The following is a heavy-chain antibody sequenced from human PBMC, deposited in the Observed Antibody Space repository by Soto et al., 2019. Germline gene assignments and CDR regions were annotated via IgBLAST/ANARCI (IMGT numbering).Heavy chain of an antibody. CDR1: GFTFSSNW. J-gene: IGHJ4*02. CDR2: LNSDGTSA. V-gene: IGHV3-74*01. D-gene: IGHD6-19*01. Sequence: EVQLVESGGGLVQPGGSLRLSCAGSGFTFSSNWMHWVRQDPGKGLVWVSRLNSDGTSASYADSVKGRFTISRDNPKNTLYLQMNSLTDEDTALYYCARGHSGWFGFDYWGQGTLVTVSS. CDR3: ARGHSGWFGFDY.